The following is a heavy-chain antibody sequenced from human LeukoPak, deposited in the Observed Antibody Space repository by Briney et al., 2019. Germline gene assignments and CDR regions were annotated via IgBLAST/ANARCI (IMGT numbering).Heavy chain of an antibody. Sequence: SETLSLTCTVSGGSVSSGNYYWSWIRQPPGKGLEWIGFMSNSGHTDSNASLKSRVTISVDTSKNQFSLKLKSVTAADTAVYYCARVSVAGTGPDYWGQGTLVTASS. J-gene: IGHJ4*02. V-gene: IGHV4-61*01. CDR1: GGSVSSGNYY. D-gene: IGHD6-13*01. CDR2: MSNSGHT. CDR3: ARVSVAGTGPDY.